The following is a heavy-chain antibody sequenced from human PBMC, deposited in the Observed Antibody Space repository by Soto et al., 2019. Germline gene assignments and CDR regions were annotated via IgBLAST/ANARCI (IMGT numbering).Heavy chain of an antibody. D-gene: IGHD3-16*01. J-gene: IGHJ4*02. Sequence: PVGSLRLSCSASGFTFSFYAMHCVRHAPGKGLEYVSAISSNGGATYYADSVKGRFTISRDNSKNTLYLQMSSLKVEDTAVYYCVVEFRGQILSDFDYWGQGTRVTVSS. V-gene: IGHV3-64D*06. CDR3: VVEFRGQILSDFDY. CDR1: GFTFSFYA. CDR2: ISSNGGAT.